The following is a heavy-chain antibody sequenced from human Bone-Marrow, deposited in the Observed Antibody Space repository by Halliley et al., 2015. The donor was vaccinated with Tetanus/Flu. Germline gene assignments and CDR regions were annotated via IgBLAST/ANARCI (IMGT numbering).Heavy chain of an antibody. D-gene: IGHD2-8*02. CDR2: ISGSGRNT. CDR3: AKGHCNAGDCHGYDR. J-gene: IGHJ5*02. CDR1: GFTFINSV. Sequence: SLRLSCAASGFTFINSVMSWVRQAPGRGLDWVSYISGSGRNTYYADSVKGRFTISRDNSNDTLFLQMDNLTAGDTAVYYCAKGHCNAGDCHGYDRWGQGTLVIVSS. V-gene: IGHV3-23*01.